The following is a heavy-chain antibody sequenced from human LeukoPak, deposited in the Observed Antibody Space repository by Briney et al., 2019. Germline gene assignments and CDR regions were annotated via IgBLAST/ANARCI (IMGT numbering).Heavy chain of an antibody. V-gene: IGHV3-30*02. D-gene: IGHD6-6*01. CDR2: IRYDGSNK. CDR1: GFTFSGYG. CDR3: ARLYSSSSILHFDY. Sequence: GGSLRLSCAASGFTFSGYGMHWVRQAPGKGLEWVAFIRYDGSNKYYADSVKGRFTISRDNSKNTLYLQMNSLRAEDTAVYYCARLYSSSSILHFDYWGQGTLVTVSS. J-gene: IGHJ4*02.